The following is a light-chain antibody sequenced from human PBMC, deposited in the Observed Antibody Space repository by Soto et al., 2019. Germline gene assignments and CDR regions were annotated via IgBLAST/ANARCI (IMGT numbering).Light chain of an antibody. V-gene: IGKV3-15*01. Sequence: EIVMTQSPATLSVSPGERATLYCRASQNVRSNLAWYQQKPGQAPRLLIYGASTRATGIPARFSGRGSGTEFTLSINSLQSEDFAVYYRQEYDNWPPEGTFGQGTKVDIK. CDR1: QNVRSN. CDR2: GAS. J-gene: IGKJ1*01. CDR3: QEYDNWPPEGT.